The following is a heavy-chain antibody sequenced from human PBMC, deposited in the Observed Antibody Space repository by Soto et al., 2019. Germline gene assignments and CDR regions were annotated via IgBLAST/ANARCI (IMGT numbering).Heavy chain of an antibody. Sequence: LRLSCAASGFTFSNYAMNWVRQAPGKGLEWVSYISHKSSAIYHADSVKGRFTISRDNAKNSLYLEMYALRTEDTAVYYCARDPSEGRVGNWFESWGQGTLVTVSS. CDR2: ISHKSSAI. J-gene: IGHJ5*01. D-gene: IGHD2-2*01. CDR1: GFTFSNYA. CDR3: ARDPSEGRVGNWFES. V-gene: IGHV3-48*01.